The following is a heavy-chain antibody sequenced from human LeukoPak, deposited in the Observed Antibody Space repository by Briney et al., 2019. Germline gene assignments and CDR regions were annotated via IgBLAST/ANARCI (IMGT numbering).Heavy chain of an antibody. J-gene: IGHJ3*02. CDR3: ASILGGSAGGILAFDI. Sequence: KAGGSLRLSCAASGFTLSSYSMNWVRQAPGKGLEWVSSISSSSSYIYYADSVKGRFTISRDNAKNSLYLQMNSLRAEDTAVYYCASILGGSAGGILAFDIWGQGTMVTVSS. D-gene: IGHD3-16*01. CDR1: GFTLSSYS. V-gene: IGHV3-21*01. CDR2: ISSSSSYI.